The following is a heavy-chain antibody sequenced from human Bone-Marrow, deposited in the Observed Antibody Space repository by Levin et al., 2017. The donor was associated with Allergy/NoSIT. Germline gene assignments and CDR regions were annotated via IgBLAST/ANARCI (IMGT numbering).Heavy chain of an antibody. D-gene: IGHD3-16*01. CDR3: ATASGDVWARAFDI. CDR1: GYSCTSYW. J-gene: IGHJ3*02. Sequence: HGESLKISCKASGYSCTSYWIGWVRQMPGKGLEWMGIIYPDDSDTKYRPAFQGQVTISADKSITTAYLQWNSLRMSDSAMDFCATASGDVWARAFDIWGQGTKVTVSS. CDR2: IYPDDSDT. V-gene: IGHV5-51*01.